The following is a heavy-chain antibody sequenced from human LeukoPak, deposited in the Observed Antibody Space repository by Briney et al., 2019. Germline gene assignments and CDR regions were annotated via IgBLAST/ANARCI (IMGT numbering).Heavy chain of an antibody. Sequence: FYSGDTKYNPSSKSRVTISIDTSKNQFSLKLSSVTAADTAVYYCARQFNSFDYWGQGALVTVSS. CDR2: FYSGDT. V-gene: IGHV4-59*08. CDR3: ARQFNSFDY. J-gene: IGHJ4*02. D-gene: IGHD5-24*01.